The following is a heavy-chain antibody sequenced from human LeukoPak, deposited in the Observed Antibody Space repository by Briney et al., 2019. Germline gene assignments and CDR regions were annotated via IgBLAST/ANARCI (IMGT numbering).Heavy chain of an antibody. CDR1: GFTFSSYS. V-gene: IGHV3-53*01. D-gene: IGHD4/OR15-4a*01. Sequence: GGSLRLSCAASGFTFSSYSMNWVRQAPGKGLEWVSFIYSSVTHYSDSAKGRFTISRDNSKNTLFLQMNSLRAEDTAVYYCARRAGAYSHPYDYWGQGTLVTVSS. CDR2: IYSSVT. CDR3: ARRAGAYSHPYDY. J-gene: IGHJ4*02.